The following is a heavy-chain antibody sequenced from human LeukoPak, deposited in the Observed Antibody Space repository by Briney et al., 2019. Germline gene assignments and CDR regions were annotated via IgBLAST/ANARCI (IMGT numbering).Heavy chain of an antibody. CDR3: VHKSLRN. CDR2: IYWDDDK. V-gene: IGHV2-5*08. Sequence: QTLSLTCTVSGGSISSGSYFWSWVRQPAGKALEWLALIYWDDDKRYSPSLKSRLTITKDTSKNQVVLTMTNMDPVDTATYYCVHKSLRNWGQGTLVTVS. J-gene: IGHJ4*02. CDR1: GGSISSGSYF.